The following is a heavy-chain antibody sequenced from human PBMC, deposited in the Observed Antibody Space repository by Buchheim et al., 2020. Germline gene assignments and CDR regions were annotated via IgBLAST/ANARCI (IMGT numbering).Heavy chain of an antibody. CDR3: ASTLGRYSGFDP. D-gene: IGHD3-9*01. Sequence: QVQLVESGGGVVQPGRSLRLSCAASGFTFSSYAMHWVRQAPGKGLEWVAVISYDGSNKYYADSVKGRFTISRDNSKNTLYLKMNSLRAEDTAVYYCASTLGRYSGFDPWGQGTL. J-gene: IGHJ5*02. CDR1: GFTFSSYA. CDR2: ISYDGSNK. V-gene: IGHV3-30*04.